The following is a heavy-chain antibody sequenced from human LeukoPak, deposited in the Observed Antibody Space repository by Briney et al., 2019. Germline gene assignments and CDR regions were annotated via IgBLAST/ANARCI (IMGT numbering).Heavy chain of an antibody. CDR1: GGSISDTNY. Sequence: SGTLSLTCVVSGGSISDTNYWSWVRQSPGKGLEWIGEIFHTGRTNSNPSLKSRATLSVDKSKNQFSLKMNSVTAADTAMYYCARANFDTLTGWGHFDSWGQGTLVTVSS. J-gene: IGHJ4*02. V-gene: IGHV4-4*02. CDR3: ARANFDTLTGWGHFDS. CDR2: IFHTGRT. D-gene: IGHD3-9*01.